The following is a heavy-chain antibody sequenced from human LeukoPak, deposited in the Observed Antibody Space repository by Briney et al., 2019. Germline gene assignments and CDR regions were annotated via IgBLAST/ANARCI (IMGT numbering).Heavy chain of an antibody. Sequence: GESLQISCKGSGSSFTSYWIGWVRPLPGKGLEWMGIIYPGDSDTRYSPSFQGQVTISADKSISTAYLQWSSLKASDTAMYYCARLVGGSGYYYFDYWGQGTLVTVSS. D-gene: IGHD3-22*01. V-gene: IGHV5-51*01. CDR1: GSSFTSYW. J-gene: IGHJ4*02. CDR3: ARLVGGSGYYYFDY. CDR2: IYPGDSDT.